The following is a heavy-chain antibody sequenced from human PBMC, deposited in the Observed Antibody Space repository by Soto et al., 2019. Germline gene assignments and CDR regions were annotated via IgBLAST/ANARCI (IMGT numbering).Heavy chain of an antibody. D-gene: IGHD3-16*01. Sequence: QVQLVQSGAEVKKPGSSVRVSCKASGGTFSSNTLSWVRQAPGQGLEWMGRITPVLDMAAYEQKFQDRLTIPADNSTTTVYMELGSLRSEDTAIYYCARAISSGGRFSGMDVWGQGTTVTVSS. CDR2: ITPVLDMA. CDR3: ARAISSGGRFSGMDV. CDR1: GGTFSSNT. J-gene: IGHJ6*02. V-gene: IGHV1-69*02.